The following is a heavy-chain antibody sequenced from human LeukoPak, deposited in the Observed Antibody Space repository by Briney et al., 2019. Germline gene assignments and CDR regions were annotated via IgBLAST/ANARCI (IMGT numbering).Heavy chain of an antibody. CDR3: ARAEDYYDSSGYYVGTSSAFDI. V-gene: IGHV4-4*07. J-gene: IGHJ3*02. Sequence: PSETLSLTCTVSGGSISSDYWSWIRQPAGKGLEWIGRIYTSGSTNYNPSLKSRVTISVDTSKNQFPLKLSSVTAADTAVYYCARAEDYYDSSGYYVGTSSAFDIWGQGTMVTVSS. D-gene: IGHD3-22*01. CDR1: GGSISSDY. CDR2: IYTSGST.